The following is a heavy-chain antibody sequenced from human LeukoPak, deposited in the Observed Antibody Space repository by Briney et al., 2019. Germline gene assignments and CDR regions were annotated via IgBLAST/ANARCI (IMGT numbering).Heavy chain of an antibody. CDR2: INTNNGVT. CDR3: ARDGSRTAFDV. CDR1: GYTFTGYY. D-gene: IGHD2-2*03. J-gene: IGHJ3*01. Sequence: GASVKLSCKASGYTFTGYYLHWVRQAPGQGLEWMGWINTNNGVTKYGQNFQGTVTMTRDTSISTAYMELSRLRSDDTAVYYCARDGSRTAFDVWGQGTMVSVSS. V-gene: IGHV1-2*02.